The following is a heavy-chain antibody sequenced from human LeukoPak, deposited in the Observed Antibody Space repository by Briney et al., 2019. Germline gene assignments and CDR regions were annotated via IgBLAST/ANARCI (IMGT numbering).Heavy chain of an antibody. J-gene: IGHJ5*02. D-gene: IGHD2-2*01. V-gene: IGHV3-66*02. CDR1: GFTVSSKY. Sequence: GGSLRLSCAASGFTVSSKYMSWVRQAPGKGLVWVSVIFSGDNTYYADSVKGRFTISRDNFKNTLYLQMNSLRAEDTAVYYCARDFGRGYCSSTSCYGWFDPWGQGTLVTVSS. CDR2: IFSGDNT. CDR3: ARDFGRGYCSSTSCYGWFDP.